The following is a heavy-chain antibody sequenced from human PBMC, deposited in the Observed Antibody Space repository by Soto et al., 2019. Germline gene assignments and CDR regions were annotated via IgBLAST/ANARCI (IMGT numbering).Heavy chain of an antibody. V-gene: IGHV1-18*01. CDR1: GYTLTRYG. CDR2: ISAYNANT. Sequence: QVHLVQSGAEVKKPGASVKVSCKASGYTLTRYGITWVRQAPGQGLEWMGSISAYNANTNYAQKLQGRLTMTTDTSTSTAYTELRSLTSDDTAVYYCAREVFRYFHLWGRGTLVSVSS. CDR3: AREVFRYFHL. J-gene: IGHJ2*01. D-gene: IGHD1-20*01.